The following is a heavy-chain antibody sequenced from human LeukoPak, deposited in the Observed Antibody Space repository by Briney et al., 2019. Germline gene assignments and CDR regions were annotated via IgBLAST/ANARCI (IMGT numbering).Heavy chain of an antibody. Sequence: SETLSLTCAVSGYSISSGYYWSWIRQPPGKGLEWIGSIYHSGSTYYNPSLKSRVTISVDTSKNQFSLKLSSVTAADTAVYYCARDQLWTSNWYFDLWGRGTLVTVSS. D-gene: IGHD5-18*01. CDR3: ARDQLWTSNWYFDL. J-gene: IGHJ2*01. CDR2: IYHSGST. V-gene: IGHV4-38-2*02. CDR1: GYSISSGYY.